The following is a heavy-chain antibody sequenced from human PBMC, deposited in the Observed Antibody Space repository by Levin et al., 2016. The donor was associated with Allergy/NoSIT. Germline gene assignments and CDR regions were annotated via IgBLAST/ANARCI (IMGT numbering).Heavy chain of an antibody. CDR1: GGSISSYY. V-gene: IGHV4-59*01. CDR3: ARGEGWLQSGGMDV. D-gene: IGHD5-24*01. Sequence: SETLSLTCTVSGGSISSYYWSWIRQPPGKGLEWIGYIYYSGSTNYNPSLKSRVAISVDTSKNQFSLKLSSVTAADTAVYYCARGEGWLQSGGMDVWGQGTTVTVSS. J-gene: IGHJ6*02. CDR2: IYYSGST.